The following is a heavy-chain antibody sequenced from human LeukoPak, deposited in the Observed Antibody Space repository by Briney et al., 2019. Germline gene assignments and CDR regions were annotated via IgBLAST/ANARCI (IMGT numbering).Heavy chain of an antibody. Sequence: SETLSLTCTVSGGSLISHYWSWIRQTPGKGLEWIGYIYDFGSTDYNPSLKSRITMSVDTSKNQFSLELNSVTAADTAIYYCAGAVGALMTWAFWGQGTLVTVSS. D-gene: IGHD1-26*01. CDR2: IYDFGST. V-gene: IGHV4-59*11. J-gene: IGHJ4*02. CDR1: GGSLISHY. CDR3: AGAVGALMTWAF.